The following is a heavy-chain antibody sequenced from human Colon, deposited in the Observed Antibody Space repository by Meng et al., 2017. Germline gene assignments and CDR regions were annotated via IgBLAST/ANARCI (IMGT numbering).Heavy chain of an antibody. CDR2: IYWDDDK. CDR1: GFSLTKTEVG. CDR3: AHRHGGNNWNSGNFDY. J-gene: IGHJ4*02. Sequence: SGPTLVKPTQTLSLTCPFSGFSLTKTEVGVAWIRQAPGKAPEWLRFIYWDDDKRYNPSLKSRLTITKDTSKNQVVLTMINMDPVDTATYYCAHRHGGNNWNSGNFDYWGQGTLVTVSS. V-gene: IGHV2-5*02. D-gene: IGHD1-20*01.